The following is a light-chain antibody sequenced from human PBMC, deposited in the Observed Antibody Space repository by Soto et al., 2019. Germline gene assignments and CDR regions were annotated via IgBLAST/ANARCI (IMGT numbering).Light chain of an antibody. J-gene: IGLJ3*02. CDR3: AAWDYSLSGYWV. CDR1: SSNIGRNY. V-gene: IGLV1-47*01. Sequence: QSVLSQPPSASGTPGQRVTISCSGSSSNIGRNYVYWYQQVPGTAPKLLIFRNNQRPSGVPDRFSGSKSGTSASLAISGLRSEDEADYFCAAWDYSLSGYWVFGGGNKLTVL. CDR2: RNN.